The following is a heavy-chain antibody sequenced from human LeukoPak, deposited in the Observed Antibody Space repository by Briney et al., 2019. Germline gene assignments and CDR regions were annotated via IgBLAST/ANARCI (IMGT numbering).Heavy chain of an antibody. CDR1: GFTVSSNY. Sequence: PGGSLRLSCAASGFTVSSNYMSWVRQAPGKGLEWVSVIYSGGSTYYADSVKGRFTISRDNSKNTLYLQMNSLRAEDTAVYYCAKTSPYYYDSSGYEKPFDYWGQGTLVTVSS. D-gene: IGHD3-22*01. V-gene: IGHV3-66*01. CDR3: AKTSPYYYDSSGYEKPFDY. J-gene: IGHJ4*02. CDR2: IYSGGST.